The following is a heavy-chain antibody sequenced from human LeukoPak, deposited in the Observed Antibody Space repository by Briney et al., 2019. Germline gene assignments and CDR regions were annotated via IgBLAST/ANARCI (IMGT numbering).Heavy chain of an antibody. CDR2: INPSGGST. V-gene: IGHV1-46*01. Sequence: ASVKVSCKASGYTFSSYYVHWVRQAPGQGLEWMGIINPSGGSTSYAQKFQGRVTMTRDMSTSTVYMELSSLRSEDTAVYYCARCGTYYYYMDVWGKGTTVTVSS. CDR3: ARCGTYYYYMDV. CDR1: GYTFSSYY. J-gene: IGHJ6*03.